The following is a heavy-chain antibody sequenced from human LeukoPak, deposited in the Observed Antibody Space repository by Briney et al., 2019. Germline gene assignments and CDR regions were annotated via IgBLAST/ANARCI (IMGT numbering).Heavy chain of an antibody. D-gene: IGHD3-22*01. CDR1: GGTFSSYA. CDR2: IIPIFGTA. Sequence: SVKVSCKASGGTFSSYAISWVRQAPGQGLEWMGGIIPIFGTANYAQKFQGRVTITADESTSTAYMELSSLRSEDTAVYYCARVTPYYYDSSGYYSDWGQGTLVTVSS. CDR3: ARVTPYYYDSSGYYSD. V-gene: IGHV1-69*13. J-gene: IGHJ4*02.